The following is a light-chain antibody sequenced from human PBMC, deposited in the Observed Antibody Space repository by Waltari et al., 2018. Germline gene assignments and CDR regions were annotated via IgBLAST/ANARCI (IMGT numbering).Light chain of an antibody. J-gene: IGLJ2*01. CDR3: SSYAGSNTWV. V-gene: IGLV2-11*01. CDR1: SSDIGGYNY. CDR2: EVS. Sequence: QAALTQPRSVSGSPGQSVTISCTGTSSDIGGYNYVSWYQQHPGTAPKLMIYEVSKRPSGVSDLFSGSKSCNTASLTISGLQAEDEADYYCSSYAGSNTWVFGGGTRLTVL.